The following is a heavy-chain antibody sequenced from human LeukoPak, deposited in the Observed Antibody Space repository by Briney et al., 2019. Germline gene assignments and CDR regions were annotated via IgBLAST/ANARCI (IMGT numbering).Heavy chain of an antibody. D-gene: IGHD5-12*01. J-gene: IGHJ4*02. CDR2: ISNSGST. Sequence: SETLSLTCTVSGGSISSYYWSWIRQSPGKGLEWIGYISNSGSTTYNPSLNSRVTVSLDTSKNHFSLKLNSVTAADTAVYYCARGYTGNGYFDYWGQGTLVTGSS. CDR1: GGSISSYY. V-gene: IGHV4-59*01. CDR3: ARGYTGNGYFDY.